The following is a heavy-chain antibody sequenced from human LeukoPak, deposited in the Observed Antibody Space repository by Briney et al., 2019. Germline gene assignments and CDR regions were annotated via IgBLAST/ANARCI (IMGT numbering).Heavy chain of an antibody. CDR1: GGSFSDFH. D-gene: IGHD2-21*02. V-gene: IGHV4-34*01. CDR2: VKHTGGT. CDR3: ARGFVTHFDY. Sequence: PSETLSLNCAVYGGSFSDFHWTWIRQTPGKGLEWIAEVKHTGGTNYNPSLKSRVTISLDTSKNHFSLRLTSMSAADTGVYYCARGFVTHFDYWGQGTLVTVSS. J-gene: IGHJ4*02.